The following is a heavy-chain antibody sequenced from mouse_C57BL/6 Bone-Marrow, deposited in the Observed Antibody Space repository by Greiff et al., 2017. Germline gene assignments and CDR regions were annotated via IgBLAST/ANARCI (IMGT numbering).Heavy chain of an antibody. Sequence: DVQLQESGGGLVKPGGSLKLSCAASGFTFSDYGMHWVRQAPEKGLEWVAYISSGSSTIYYADTVKGRFTISRDTAKNTLYLQMTSLRSEDTAMYYCARREYGSIFAYWCQGTLVTVSA. CDR2: ISSGSSTI. CDR3: ARREYGSIFAY. D-gene: IGHD1-1*01. CDR1: GFTFSDYG. V-gene: IGHV5-17*01. J-gene: IGHJ3*01.